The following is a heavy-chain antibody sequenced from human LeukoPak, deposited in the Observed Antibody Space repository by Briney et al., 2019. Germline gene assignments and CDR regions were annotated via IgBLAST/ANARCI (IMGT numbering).Heavy chain of an antibody. Sequence: WESLTLSCAASGCTLSSYRMSWGRQAPGKGMEWVANIKKDGSENSYVDSVKGRFTISRDNAKNSLYLQMNSLRAEDTAVYYCARDQSYDFWSWGYYMDVWGKGTTVTVSS. D-gene: IGHD3-3*01. V-gene: IGHV3-7*01. CDR3: ARDQSYDFWSWGYYMDV. J-gene: IGHJ6*03. CDR1: GCTLSSYR. CDR2: IKKDGSEN.